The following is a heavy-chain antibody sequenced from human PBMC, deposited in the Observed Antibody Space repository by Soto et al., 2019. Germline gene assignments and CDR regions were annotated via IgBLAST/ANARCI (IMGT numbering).Heavy chain of an antibody. J-gene: IGHJ5*02. CDR3: ARDLIAAQARNWFDP. CDR2: ISGFNGHT. Sequence: AASVKVSCKASGCTFSSYGVSWVRQAPGQGLERMGWISGFNGHTNYAQTFQGRVTMTTDTSTSTAYMELRSLRSDDTAVYYCARDLIAAQARNWFDPWGQGTLVTVSS. CDR1: GCTFSSYG. D-gene: IGHD6-13*01. V-gene: IGHV1-18*04.